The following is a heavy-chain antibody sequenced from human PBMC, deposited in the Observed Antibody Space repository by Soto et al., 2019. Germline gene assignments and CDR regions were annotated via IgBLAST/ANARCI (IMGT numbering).Heavy chain of an antibody. J-gene: IGHJ4*02. V-gene: IGHV3-48*01. Sequence: GGSLRLSCAASGFTFSSYGMNWVRQAPGKGLDWVSYISGTCSTIYYADSVKVRFIISRDNAENSLYLQMNSLTAEDTAVYFCAGGHCTSTSCFRNGVDYWGQGTLVTVSS. CDR1: GFTFSSYG. CDR3: AGGHCTSTSCFRNGVDY. D-gene: IGHD2-2*01. CDR2: ISGTCSTI.